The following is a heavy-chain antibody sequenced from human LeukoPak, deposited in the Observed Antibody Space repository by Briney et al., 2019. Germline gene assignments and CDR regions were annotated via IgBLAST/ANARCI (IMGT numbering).Heavy chain of an antibody. Sequence: VASVTVSCKASGYTFTSYYLHWVRQAPGQGLEWMGIITPSGGSTNYAQKFQGRVTMTRDTSTTTVYMELSSLRSEDTAVYCCARVEMATINGMDVWGQGTTVTVSS. CDR3: ARVEMATINGMDV. J-gene: IGHJ6*02. V-gene: IGHV1-46*01. D-gene: IGHD5-24*01. CDR2: ITPSGGST. CDR1: GYTFTSYY.